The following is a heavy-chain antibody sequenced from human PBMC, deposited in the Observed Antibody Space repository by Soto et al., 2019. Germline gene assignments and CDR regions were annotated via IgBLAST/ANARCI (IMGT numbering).Heavy chain of an antibody. V-gene: IGHV3-33*01. CDR2: IWYDGSNK. J-gene: IGHJ4*02. Sequence: PGGSLRLSCAASGFTFSSYGMHWVRQAPGKGLEWVAVIWYDGSNKYYADSVKGRFTISRDNSKNTLYLQMNSLRAEDTAVYYCAREQYSTSCYHCAPQYYFDYWGQGTLVTVSS. D-gene: IGHD2-2*01. CDR1: GFTFSSYG. CDR3: AREQYSTSCYHCAPQYYFDY.